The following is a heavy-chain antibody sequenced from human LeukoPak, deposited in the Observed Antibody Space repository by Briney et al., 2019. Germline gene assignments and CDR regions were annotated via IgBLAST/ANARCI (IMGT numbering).Heavy chain of an antibody. D-gene: IGHD2-2*01. V-gene: IGHV4-39*07. CDR3: ARDPTNCSSTSCYGSDY. CDR1: GGSISSSSYY. CDR2: IYYSVST. Sequence: SETLSLTCTVSGGSISSSSYYWGWIRQPPGKGLEWIGSIYYSVSTYYNPSLKSRVTISVDTSKNQFSLKLSSVTAADTAVYYCARDPTNCSSTSCYGSDYWGQGTLVTVSS. J-gene: IGHJ4*02.